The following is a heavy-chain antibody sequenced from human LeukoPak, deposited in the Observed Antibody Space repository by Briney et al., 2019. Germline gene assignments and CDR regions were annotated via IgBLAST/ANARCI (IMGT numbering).Heavy chain of an antibody. V-gene: IGHV3-9*03. D-gene: IGHD3-10*01. CDR1: GFTFDDYA. J-gene: IGHJ4*02. CDR3: AKDLVVRGVIISFGLDY. CDR2: ISWNSGSI. Sequence: QSGGSLRLSCAASGFTFDDYAMHWVRQAPGKGVEWVSGISWNSGSIGYADSVKGRFTISRDNAKNSLYLQMSSLRAEDMALYYCAKDLVVRGVIISFGLDYWGQGTLVTVSS.